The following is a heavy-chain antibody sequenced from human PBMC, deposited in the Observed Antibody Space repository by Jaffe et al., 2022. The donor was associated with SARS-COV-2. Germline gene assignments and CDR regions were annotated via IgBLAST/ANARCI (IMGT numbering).Heavy chain of an antibody. CDR3: VRDNTYGEFPRGFES. J-gene: IGHJ4*02. CDR2: IGTGSRFI. V-gene: IGHV3-48*04. D-gene: IGHD2-8*01. Sequence: EVQLVESGGALVQPGGSLRLSCAVSGFALGSSSMNWVRQVPGKGPEWVSYIGTGSRFISYSDSVKGRFTISRDDANNSLFLQMHNLRVEDTAVYFCVRDNTYGEFPRGFESWGQGTPVTVSA. CDR1: GFALGSSS.